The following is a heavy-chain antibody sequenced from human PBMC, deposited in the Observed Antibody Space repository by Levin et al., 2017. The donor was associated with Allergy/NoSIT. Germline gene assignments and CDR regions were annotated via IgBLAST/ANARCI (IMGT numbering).Heavy chain of an antibody. CDR1: GGSISSSNYY. J-gene: IGHJ5*02. CDR2: IYYSGST. D-gene: IGHD2/OR15-2a*01. Sequence: SQTLSLTCSVSGGSISSSNYYWGWIRQPPGKGLEWIGNIYYSGSTYYNPSLKSRVTISVDTSKNQFSLKLSSVTAADTAVYYCARYLTFGWFDPWGQGTLVTVSS. CDR3: ARYLTFGWFDP. V-gene: IGHV4-39*01.